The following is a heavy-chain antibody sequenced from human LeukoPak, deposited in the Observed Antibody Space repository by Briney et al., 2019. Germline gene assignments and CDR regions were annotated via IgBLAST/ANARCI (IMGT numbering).Heavy chain of an antibody. Sequence: GGSLRLSCAASGFTFSSYAMHWVRQAPGKGLEYVSAISSNGGSTYYANSVKGRFTISRDNSKNTLYLQMGSLRAEDMAVYYCAREGYGGNSKPFDYWGQGTLVTVSS. CDR1: GFTFSSYA. CDR3: AREGYGGNSKPFDY. J-gene: IGHJ4*02. D-gene: IGHD4-23*01. V-gene: IGHV3-64*01. CDR2: ISSNGGST.